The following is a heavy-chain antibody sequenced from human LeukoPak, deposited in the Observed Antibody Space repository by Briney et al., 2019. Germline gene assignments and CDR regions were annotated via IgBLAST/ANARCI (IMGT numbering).Heavy chain of an antibody. D-gene: IGHD6-19*01. V-gene: IGHV3-20*01. J-gene: IGHJ3*02. CDR1: GFNFGNYA. Sequence: GGSLRLSCAASGFNFGNYAMSWVRQAPGKGLEWVSGINWNGGSTGYADSVKGRFTISRDSAKNSLYLQMNSLRAEDTALYHCARDSLACSSGWTGDAFDIWGQGTMVTVSS. CDR3: ARDSLACSSGWTGDAFDI. CDR2: INWNGGST.